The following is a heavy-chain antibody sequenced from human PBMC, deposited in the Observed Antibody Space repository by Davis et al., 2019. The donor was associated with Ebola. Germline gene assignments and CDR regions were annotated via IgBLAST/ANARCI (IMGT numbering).Heavy chain of an antibody. CDR3: ARDRYYGSGSLRYYYGMDV. Sequence: PGGSLRLSCAASGFTVSSNYMSWVRQAPGEGLEWVSVIYSGGSTYYADSVKGRFTISRDNSKNTLYLQMNSLRAEDTAVYYCARDRYYGSGSLRYYYGMDVWGQGTTVTVSS. V-gene: IGHV3-66*01. CDR2: IYSGGST. CDR1: GFTVSSNY. D-gene: IGHD3-10*01. J-gene: IGHJ6*02.